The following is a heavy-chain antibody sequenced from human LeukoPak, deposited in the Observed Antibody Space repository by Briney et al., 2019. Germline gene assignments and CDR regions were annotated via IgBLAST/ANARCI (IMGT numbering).Heavy chain of an antibody. CDR3: ARERSGWSFIGMDV. D-gene: IGHD6-19*01. CDR2: LSGSPGST. CDR1: GFTFSSYA. J-gene: IGHJ6*02. V-gene: IGHV3-23*01. Sequence: PGGSLRLSCAASGFTFSSYAMSWVRQAPAKGLEWVSALSGSPGSTYYGDSVKGRFTISRDNSKNTLYLQMNSLRAEDTAVYYCARERSGWSFIGMDVWGQGTTVTVSS.